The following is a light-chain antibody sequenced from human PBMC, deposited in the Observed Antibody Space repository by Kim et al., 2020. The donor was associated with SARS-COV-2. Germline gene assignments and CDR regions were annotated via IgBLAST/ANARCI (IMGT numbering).Light chain of an antibody. CDR3: QVWDGGSDHPNWV. CDR2: YDN. Sequence: SYELTQPPSVSVAPGKTASIICGGDNIGTKTVHWYQQKPGQAPVLVIYYDNDRPSGIPERFSGSNSGDTATLTISRVEAGDEADYYCQVWDGGSDHPNWVFGGGTQLTVL. V-gene: IGLV3-21*04. J-gene: IGLJ3*02. CDR1: NIGTKT.